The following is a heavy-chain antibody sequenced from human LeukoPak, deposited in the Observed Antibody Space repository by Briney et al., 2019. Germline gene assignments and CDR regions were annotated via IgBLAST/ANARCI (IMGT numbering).Heavy chain of an antibody. J-gene: IGHJ4*02. Sequence: SGPTLVNPTQTRTLTCTFSGFSLSTSGVGVGWIRQPPGKALEWLALIYWDDDKRYSPSLKSRLTITNNTSKNQVVLTMTNMNPVYTATYYCAHTRPYTVWAYWGQGTLVTVSS. CDR2: IYWDDDK. D-gene: IGHD4-17*01. V-gene: IGHV2-5*02. CDR3: AHTRPYTVWAY. CDR1: GFSLSTSGVG.